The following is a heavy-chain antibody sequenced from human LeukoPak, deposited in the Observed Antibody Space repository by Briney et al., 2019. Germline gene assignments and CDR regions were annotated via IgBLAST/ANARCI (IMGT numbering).Heavy chain of an antibody. Sequence: GGSLRLSCAASGFTFTNYAMSWVRQAPGKGLEWVSAISGSGGSTYYADSVKGRFTISRDNSKNTLYLQMNSLRAEDTAVYYCAKDGAGYSSGTNDYWGQGTLVTVSS. D-gene: IGHD6-19*01. CDR2: ISGSGGST. J-gene: IGHJ4*02. CDR1: GFTFTNYA. CDR3: AKDGAGYSSGTNDY. V-gene: IGHV3-23*01.